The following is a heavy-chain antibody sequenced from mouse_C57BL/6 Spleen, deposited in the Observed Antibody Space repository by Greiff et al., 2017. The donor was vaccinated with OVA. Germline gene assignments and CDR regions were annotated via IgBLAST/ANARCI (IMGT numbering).Heavy chain of an antibody. V-gene: IGHV5-16*01. CDR3: ARGNYYGSSYYAMDY. D-gene: IGHD1-1*01. J-gene: IGHJ4*01. CDR1: GFTFSDYY. CDR2: INYDGSST. Sequence: EVKVEESEGGLVQPGSSMKLSCTASGFTFSDYYMAWVRQVPEKGLEWVANINYDGSSTYYLDSLKSRFIISRDNAKNILYLQMSSLKSEDTATYYCARGNYYGSSYYAMDYWGQGTSVTVSS.